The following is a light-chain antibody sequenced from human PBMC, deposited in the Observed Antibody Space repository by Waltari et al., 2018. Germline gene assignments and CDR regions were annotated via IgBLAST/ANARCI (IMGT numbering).Light chain of an antibody. J-gene: IGKJ4*01. CDR3: QQYDGEVVT. Sequence: EIVLTQSPGTLSLSPGERAPLPCRASQSVTSISLTWYQKKVGQAPRLLIYGTSSRATGIPDRFSGSGSGTEFTLTISRLEPEDFAVYYCQQYDGEVVTFGGGTKVEI. V-gene: IGKV3-20*01. CDR2: GTS. CDR1: QSVTSIS.